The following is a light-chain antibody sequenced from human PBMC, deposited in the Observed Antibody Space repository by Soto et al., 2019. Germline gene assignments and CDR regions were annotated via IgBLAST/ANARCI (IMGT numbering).Light chain of an antibody. Sequence: DIQMTQSPSTLSASVGDRVAITCRASQSISSWLAWYQQKPGKAPKLLIYDASNLESGVPSRFSGGGSGTEFSITVSCVQPDDFATYYCQQYNYFWAFGQGTRVEIK. CDR2: DAS. CDR1: QSISSW. CDR3: QQYNYFWA. J-gene: IGKJ1*01. V-gene: IGKV1-5*01.